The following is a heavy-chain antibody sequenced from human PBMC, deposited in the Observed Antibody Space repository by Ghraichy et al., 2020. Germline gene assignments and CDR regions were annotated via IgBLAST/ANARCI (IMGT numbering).Heavy chain of an antibody. J-gene: IGHJ5*02. CDR2: IFYNDEE. D-gene: IGHD2-8*02. CDR1: GFSLSATGVG. V-gene: IGHV2-5*01. CDR3: AHEGYGSDNWFDA. Sequence: SGPTLVKPTQTLTLTCTFSGFSLSATGVGVGWIRQPPGKALEWLALIFYNDEERYNLSLNSRLNIAKDTSKNYVVLTMTNMDPVDTATYYCAHEGYGSDNWFDAWGQGILVTVSS.